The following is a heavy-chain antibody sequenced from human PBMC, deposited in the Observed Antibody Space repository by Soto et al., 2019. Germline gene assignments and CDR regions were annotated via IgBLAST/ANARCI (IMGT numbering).Heavy chain of an antibody. CDR1: GFTFSSYA. CDR3: AKGILVKPPGSRALDI. CDR2: IGGGGVNT. D-gene: IGHD2-2*01. Sequence: EVQLVESGGGLVQPGGSLRLSCAASGFTFSSYAMSWVRQAPGKGLEWVSIIGGGGVNTYYADSVKGRFTISRDNSINALYLQMSSLRAGDTAVYYCAKGILVKPPGSRALDIWGQGTMVTVSS. V-gene: IGHV3-23*04. J-gene: IGHJ3*02.